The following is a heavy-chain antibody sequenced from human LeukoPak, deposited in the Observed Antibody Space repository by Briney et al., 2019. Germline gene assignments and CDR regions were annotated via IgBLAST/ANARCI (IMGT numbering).Heavy chain of an antibody. Sequence: PSETLSLTCAVSGYSISSGYYWGWIRQPPGKGLEWIGSIYQSGSSYYNPSLKSRVTMSVDTSKNQFSLKLFSVTAADTAVYYWARRGPCSGYSFSWFDHWGQGILVTVSS. CDR1: GYSISSGYY. CDR2: IYQSGSS. CDR3: ARRGPCSGYSFSWFDH. V-gene: IGHV4-38-2*01. J-gene: IGHJ5*02. D-gene: IGHD5-12*01.